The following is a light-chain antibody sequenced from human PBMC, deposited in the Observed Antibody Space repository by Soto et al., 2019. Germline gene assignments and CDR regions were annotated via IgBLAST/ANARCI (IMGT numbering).Light chain of an antibody. Sequence: QSVLTQPASVSGSPGQSITISCTGTSSDVGGYNYVSWYQQHPGKAPKLMICDVSHRPSEVSSRFSGSKSGNTASLTISGLQAEDEADYYCSSYSSSSTPVFGGGTKVTVL. CDR3: SSYSSSSTPV. V-gene: IGLV2-14*03. J-gene: IGLJ2*01. CDR2: DVS. CDR1: SSDVGGYNY.